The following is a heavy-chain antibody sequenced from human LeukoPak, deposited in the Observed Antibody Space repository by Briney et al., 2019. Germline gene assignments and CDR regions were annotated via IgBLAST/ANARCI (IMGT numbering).Heavy chain of an antibody. Sequence: SGPTLMHPTPTLTLTFTYSGISRNRVAVGWVRQAPGNALEGLSVIYGEEGGGHQRYSPSLKTRASISKDTSRGQVVLTLTNVAPVDTATYYCAHRLRYCTGGLCYSAFDIWGQGTVVTVSS. CDR2: IYGEEGGGHQ. CDR1: GISRNRVA. D-gene: IGHD2-8*02. CDR3: AHRLRYCTGGLCYSAFDI. J-gene: IGHJ3*02. V-gene: IGHV2-5*02.